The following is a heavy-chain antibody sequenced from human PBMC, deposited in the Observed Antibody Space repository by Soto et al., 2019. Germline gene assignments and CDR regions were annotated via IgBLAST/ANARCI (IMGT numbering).Heavy chain of an antibody. D-gene: IGHD6-19*01. V-gene: IGHV1-8*01. CDR1: GYTFTNND. J-gene: IGHJ4*02. Sequence: ASVKVSCKASGYTFTNNDINWVRQAPGQGLEWIGWMNTNTNTTDSAEVFEGRVSLTWDTSTSTAYMELRSLRSDDTAVYYCARAPPGYSSGWYVDYWGQGTLVTVSS. CDR2: MNTNTNTT. CDR3: ARAPPGYSSGWYVDY.